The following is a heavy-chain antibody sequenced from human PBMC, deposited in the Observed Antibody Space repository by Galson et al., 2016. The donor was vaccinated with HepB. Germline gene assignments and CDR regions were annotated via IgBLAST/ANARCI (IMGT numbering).Heavy chain of an antibody. D-gene: IGHD6-6*01. Sequence: SLRLSRGAWEFTFNSYWMSWVRQAPGKGLEWVAYIKEDGSEKYQVDSVKGRFTISRDNAKNSLFLQMNSLRAEDTAVYYCAKGSSSALWGRGSLVTVSS. CDR1: EFTFNSYW. CDR2: IKEDGSEK. V-gene: IGHV3-7*01. CDR3: AKGSSSAL. J-gene: IGHJ2*01.